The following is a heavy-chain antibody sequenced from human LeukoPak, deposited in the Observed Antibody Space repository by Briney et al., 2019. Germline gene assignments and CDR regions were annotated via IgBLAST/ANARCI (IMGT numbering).Heavy chain of an antibody. D-gene: IGHD5-12*01. J-gene: IGHJ5*02. CDR3: ARHRWGVIVATINWFDP. CDR1: GGSISSYY. V-gene: IGHV4-4*07. Sequence: PSETLSLTCTVSGGSISSYYWSWIRQPAGKGLEWIGRIYTSGSTNYNPSLKSRVTMSVDTSKNQFSLKLSSVTAAGTAVYYCARHRWGVIVATINWFDPWGQGTLVTVSS. CDR2: IYTSGST.